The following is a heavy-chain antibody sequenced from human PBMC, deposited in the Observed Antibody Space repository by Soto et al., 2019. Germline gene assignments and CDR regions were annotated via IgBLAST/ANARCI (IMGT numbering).Heavy chain of an antibody. J-gene: IGHJ4*02. CDR2: INYSGIT. D-gene: IGHD1-26*01. Sequence: QVQLQESGPGLVKPSQTLSLTCTVSGGSISSGDYYWSWIRQSPGKGLEWIGYINYSGITYYNLSLMSRVTISVDTSKNQFSLKLTSVTAADTAVYYCARGFSGAYFDSWGQGTLVTVSS. CDR3: ARGFSGAYFDS. V-gene: IGHV4-30-4*01. CDR1: GGSISSGDYY.